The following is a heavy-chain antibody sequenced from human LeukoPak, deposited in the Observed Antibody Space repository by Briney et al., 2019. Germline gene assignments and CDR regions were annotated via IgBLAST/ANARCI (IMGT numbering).Heavy chain of an antibody. CDR3: ARDADTAMVGPLGY. Sequence: GGSLRLSCAASGFTFDDYGMSWVRQAPGKGLEWGSGINWNGGSTGYADSVKGRFTISRDNAKNSLYLQMNSLRAEDTALYYCARDADTAMVGPLGYWGQGTLVTVSS. CDR2: INWNGGST. D-gene: IGHD5-18*01. V-gene: IGHV3-20*04. CDR1: GFTFDDYG. J-gene: IGHJ4*02.